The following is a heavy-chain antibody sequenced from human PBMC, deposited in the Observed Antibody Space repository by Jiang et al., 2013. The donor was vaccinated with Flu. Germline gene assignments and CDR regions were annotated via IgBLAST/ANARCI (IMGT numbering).Heavy chain of an antibody. Sequence: PSLKSRVTMSVDTSKNQFSLKLSSVTAADTAVYYCVAGTTDYWGQGTLVTVSS. V-gene: IGHV4-4*07. J-gene: IGHJ4*02. D-gene: IGHD1-1*01. CDR3: VAGTTDY.